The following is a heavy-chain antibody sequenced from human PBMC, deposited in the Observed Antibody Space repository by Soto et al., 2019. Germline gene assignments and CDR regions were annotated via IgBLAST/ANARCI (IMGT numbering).Heavy chain of an antibody. Sequence: QVQLVQSGAEVKKPGASVKVSCKASGYTFTSYGISWVRQAPGQGLEWMGWISAYNGNTNYAQKLQCRVTMTTDTSTSTAYMELRSLRSDDTAVYYCATSRADRPRGYYYYGMDVWGQGTTVTVSS. V-gene: IGHV1-18*01. CDR1: GYTFTSYG. CDR2: ISAYNGNT. J-gene: IGHJ6*02. D-gene: IGHD3-22*01. CDR3: ATSRADRPRGYYYYGMDV.